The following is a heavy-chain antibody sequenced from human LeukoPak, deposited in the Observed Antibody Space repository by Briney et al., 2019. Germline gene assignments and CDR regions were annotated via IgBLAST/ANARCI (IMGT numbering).Heavy chain of an antibody. CDR3: ARGSYDFWSGLYPRYFDY. Sequence: GGTLRLSCAASGFTFGSYDMHWVRQATGKGLEWVSAVGTAGDTYYPGSVKGRFTISRENAKNSLYLQMNSLRAEDTAVYYCARGSYDFWSGLYPRYFDYWGQGTLVTVSS. J-gene: IGHJ4*02. V-gene: IGHV3-13*01. D-gene: IGHD3-3*01. CDR2: VGTAGDT. CDR1: GFTFGSYD.